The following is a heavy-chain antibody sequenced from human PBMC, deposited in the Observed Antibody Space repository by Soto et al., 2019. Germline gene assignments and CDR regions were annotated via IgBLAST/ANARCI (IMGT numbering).Heavy chain of an antibody. CDR2: TYYSGST. Sequence: PSETLSLSCTVSGGSISSGGYYWSWIRQHPGKGLEWIGYTYYSGSTYYNPHLKSRVTISVGTSKNQFSLKLSSVAAADTAVYYCARGFTMVRIDCWGQGTLVTGS. V-gene: IGHV4-31*03. CDR1: GGSISSGGYY. J-gene: IGHJ4*02. CDR3: ARGFTMVRIDC. D-gene: IGHD3-10*01.